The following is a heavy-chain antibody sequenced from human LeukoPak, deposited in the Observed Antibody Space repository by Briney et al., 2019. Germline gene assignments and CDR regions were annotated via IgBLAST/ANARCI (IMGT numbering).Heavy chain of an antibody. Sequence: GGSLGLSCAASGFTFDDYVMHWVRQAPAKGLEWFSNISWNSRSIGYADSVKGRFTISRDNAKNSLYLQMNSLRAEDTALYYCAKDKYGDNDYYFYGLDVWGQGTTVTVSS. V-gene: IGHV3-9*01. CDR1: GFTFDDYV. D-gene: IGHD5-24*01. J-gene: IGHJ6*02. CDR3: AKDKYGDNDYYFYGLDV. CDR2: ISWNSRSI.